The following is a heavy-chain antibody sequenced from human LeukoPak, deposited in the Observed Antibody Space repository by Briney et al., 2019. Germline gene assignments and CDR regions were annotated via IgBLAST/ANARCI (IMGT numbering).Heavy chain of an antibody. Sequence: ASVKVSCKASGYTFTSYDINWVRQATGQGLEWMGWMNPNSGNTGYAQKFQGRVTMTRNTSISTAYMELSSLRSEDTAEYYCARGKKTMVRGVLYYFDYWGQGTLVTVSS. V-gene: IGHV1-8*01. CDR1: GYTFTSYD. J-gene: IGHJ4*02. CDR2: MNPNSGNT. CDR3: ARGKKTMVRGVLYYFDY. D-gene: IGHD3-10*01.